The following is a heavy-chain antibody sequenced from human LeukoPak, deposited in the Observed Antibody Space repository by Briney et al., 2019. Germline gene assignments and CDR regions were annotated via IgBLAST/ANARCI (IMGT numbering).Heavy chain of an antibody. CDR3: ARESDCSSTSCFSTYYDFWSGGRTLDP. V-gene: IGHV4-4*07. CDR1: GGSISSYY. J-gene: IGHJ5*02. Sequence: PSETLSLTCTVSGGSISSYYWSWIRQPAGKGLEWIGRIYTSGSTNYNPSLKSRVTMSVDTSKNQFSLKLSSVTAADTAVYYCARESDCSSTSCFSTYYDFWSGGRTLDPWGQGTLVTVSS. D-gene: IGHD2-2*01. CDR2: IYTSGST.